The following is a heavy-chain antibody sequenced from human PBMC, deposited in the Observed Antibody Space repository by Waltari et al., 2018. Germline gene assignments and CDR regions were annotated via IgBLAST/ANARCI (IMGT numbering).Heavy chain of an antibody. D-gene: IGHD3-9*01. CDR3: ARGRIRDSNAFDP. V-gene: IGHV4-61*02. CDR2: VYTGGSF. CDR1: VASISSDTYW. Sequence: QVQLQESGPGLVAPSQTLSLTCTAFVASISSDTYWWAWIRQPAGKGLECIGRVYTGGSFDYAPSLRSRHTISVDSSKNQFSLKLTSVTAADTAVYYCARGRIRDSNAFDPWGQGTLVIVSS. J-gene: IGHJ5*02.